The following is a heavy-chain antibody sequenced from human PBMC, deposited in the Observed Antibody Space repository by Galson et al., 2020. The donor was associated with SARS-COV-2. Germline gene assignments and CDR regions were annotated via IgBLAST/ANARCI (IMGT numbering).Heavy chain of an antibody. CDR3: ARGGEWELHYYFDY. D-gene: IGHD1-26*01. CDR1: VFTFSNYV. Sequence: GESLKISCAASVFTFSNYVMHWVRQAPGKGPEWVAGISSDGSNSFYADSLKGRFTISRDNSKSTLYLQMNSLRAEDTAVYYCARGGEWELHYYFDYWGQGTLVTVSS. CDR2: ISSDGSNS. J-gene: IGHJ4*02. V-gene: IGHV3-30*04.